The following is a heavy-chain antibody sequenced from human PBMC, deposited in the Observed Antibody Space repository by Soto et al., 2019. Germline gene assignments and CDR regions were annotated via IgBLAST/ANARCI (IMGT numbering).Heavy chain of an antibody. Sequence: VASVKVSCKASGYTFTSYGISWVRQAPGQGLEWMGWISAYNGNTNYAQKLQGRVTMTTDTSTSTAYMELRSLRSDDTAVYYCARDRAAAGIGYNWFDPWGQGTLVTVSS. D-gene: IGHD6-13*01. J-gene: IGHJ5*02. CDR3: ARDRAAAGIGYNWFDP. V-gene: IGHV1-18*04. CDR1: GYTFTSYG. CDR2: ISAYNGNT.